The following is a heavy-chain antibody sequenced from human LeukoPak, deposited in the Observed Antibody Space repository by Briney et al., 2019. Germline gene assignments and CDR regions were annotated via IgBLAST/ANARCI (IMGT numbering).Heavy chain of an antibody. Sequence: GGSLRLSCTASGFTFGDYAMSWFRQAPGKGLEWVGLIRSKAYGGTTEYAASVKGRFTISRDDSKSIAYLQMNSLKTEDTAVYYCTIMDIVVVVAADYGDYETEFDYWGQGTLVTVSS. CDR3: TIMDIVVVVAADYGDYETEFDY. CDR2: IRSKAYGGTT. D-gene: IGHD2-15*01. J-gene: IGHJ4*02. CDR1: GFTFGDYA. V-gene: IGHV3-49*03.